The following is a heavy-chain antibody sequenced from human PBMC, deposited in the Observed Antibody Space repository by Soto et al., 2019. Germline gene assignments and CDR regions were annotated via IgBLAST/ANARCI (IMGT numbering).Heavy chain of an antibody. CDR2: IYYSGST. J-gene: IGHJ5*02. Sequence: SETLSLTCTVSGGSVSSDTYYWSWIRQPPGKGLEWIGYIYYSGSTNYNPSLKSRVTISINTSKNQFYLKLSSVTAADTAVYYCARVRYFGSGTYYFLSWFDPWGQGTRVTV. CDR1: GGSVSSDTYY. V-gene: IGHV4-61*01. D-gene: IGHD3-10*01. CDR3: ARVRYFGSGTYYFLSWFDP.